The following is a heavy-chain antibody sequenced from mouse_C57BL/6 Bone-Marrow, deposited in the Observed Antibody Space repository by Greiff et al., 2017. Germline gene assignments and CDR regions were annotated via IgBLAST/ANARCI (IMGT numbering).Heavy chain of an antibody. V-gene: IGHV1-54*01. CDR2: INPGSGGT. CDR3: ARPNWDALYVDY. CDR1: GYAFTNYL. D-gene: IGHD4-1*01. J-gene: IGHJ2*01. Sequence: QVQLKESGAELVRPGTSVKVSCKASGYAFTNYLIEWVKQRPGQGLEWIGVINPGSGGTNYNEKFKGKATLTADKSSSTAYMQLSSLTSEDSAVYFWARPNWDALYVDYWGQGTTLTVSS.